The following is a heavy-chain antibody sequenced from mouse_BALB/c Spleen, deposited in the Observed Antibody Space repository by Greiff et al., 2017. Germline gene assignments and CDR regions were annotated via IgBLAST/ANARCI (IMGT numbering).Heavy chain of an antibody. CDR1: GFSLTSYG. V-gene: IGHV2-9*02. Sequence: VKLVESGPGLVAPSQSLSITCTASGFSLTSYGVHWVRQPPGKGLEWLGVIWAGGSTNYNSALMSRLSISKDNSKSQVFLKMNSLQTDDTAMYYCAREQYDEGFDYWGQGTTLTVSS. D-gene: IGHD2-14*01. CDR2: IWAGGST. CDR3: AREQYDEGFDY. J-gene: IGHJ2*01.